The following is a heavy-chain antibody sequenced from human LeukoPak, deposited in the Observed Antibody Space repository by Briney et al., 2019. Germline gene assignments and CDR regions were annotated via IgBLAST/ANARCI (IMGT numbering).Heavy chain of an antibody. D-gene: IGHD3-10*01. V-gene: IGHV4-34*01. CDR3: ARGGGITYYYGSGSYRWFDP. CDR1: GGSFSGYY. Sequence: PSETLSLTCAVYGGSFSGYYWSWIRQPPGKGLEWIGEINHSGSTNYNPSLKSRVTISVDTSKNQFSLKLSSVTAADTAVDYCARGGGITYYYGSGSYRWFDPWGQGTLVTVSS. J-gene: IGHJ5*02. CDR2: INHSGST.